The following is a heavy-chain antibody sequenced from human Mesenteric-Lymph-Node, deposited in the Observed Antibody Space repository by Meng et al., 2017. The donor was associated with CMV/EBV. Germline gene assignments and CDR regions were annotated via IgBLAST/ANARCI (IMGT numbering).Heavy chain of an antibody. CDR2: IYYSGST. CDR3: ARDRLRFLEWLFLNLPSGDAFDI. J-gene: IGHJ3*02. V-gene: IGHV4-39*07. Sequence: SETLSLTCTVSGGSISSSSYYWGWIRQPPGKGLEWIGSIYYSGSTYYNLSLKSRVTISVDTSKNQFSLKLSSVTAADTAVYYCARDRLRFLEWLFLNLPSGDAFDIWGQGTMVTVSS. D-gene: IGHD3-3*01. CDR1: GGSISSSSYY.